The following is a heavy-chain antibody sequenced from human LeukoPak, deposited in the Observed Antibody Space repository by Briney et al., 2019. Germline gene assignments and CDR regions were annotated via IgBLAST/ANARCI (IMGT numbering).Heavy chain of an antibody. CDR3: ARYRYCSGGNCYGPDY. D-gene: IGHD2-15*01. CDR2: IYPGDSDT. V-gene: IGHV5-51*01. J-gene: IGHJ4*02. Sequence: GESLKISCKASGYSFSRYYIGWVRQMPGKGLEWMGIIYPGDSDTKHSPSFQGQVTISADKSISTAYLQWSSLKASDTAMYYCARYRYCSGGNCYGPDYWGQGTLVTVSS. CDR1: GYSFSRYY.